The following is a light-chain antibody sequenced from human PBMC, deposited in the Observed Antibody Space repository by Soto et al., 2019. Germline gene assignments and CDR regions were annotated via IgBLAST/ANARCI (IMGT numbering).Light chain of an antibody. Sequence: EIVLTQSPATLSLSPGERATLSGMASQYITIYLAWYQQKPGQAPRLLIYDASNRATGIPARFSGSGSGTDFTLTISRLEPDDFAVYYCQQRADWPITFGQGTRLEIK. V-gene: IGKV3-11*01. J-gene: IGKJ5*01. CDR3: QQRADWPIT. CDR1: QYITIY. CDR2: DAS.